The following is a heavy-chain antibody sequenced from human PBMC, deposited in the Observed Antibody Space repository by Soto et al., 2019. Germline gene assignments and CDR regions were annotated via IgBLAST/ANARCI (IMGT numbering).Heavy chain of an antibody. V-gene: IGHV3-23*01. CDR3: AKDQTTVRGVRYYYYGMDV. CDR1: GFTFSSYA. D-gene: IGHD3-10*01. J-gene: IGHJ6*02. CDR2: ISGSGGST. Sequence: GGSLRLSCAASGFTFSSYAMSWVRQAPGKGLEWVSAISGSGGSTYYADSVKGRFTISRDNSKNTLYLQMNSLRAEDTAVYYCAKDQTTVRGVRYYYYGMDVWGQGTTVTVSS.